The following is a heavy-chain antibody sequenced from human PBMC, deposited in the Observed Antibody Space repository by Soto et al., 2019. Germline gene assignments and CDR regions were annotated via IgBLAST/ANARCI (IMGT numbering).Heavy chain of an antibody. J-gene: IGHJ5*02. Sequence: EVQLVESGGGLVKPGGSLRLSCAASGFTFSNAWMNWVRQAPGKGLEWVARIKSKTDGWTTDSAEPLKGRFTISRDDSKNTLYLQMNGLKTEDTAVYYCISDLTIIVGGPTVWWLDPWGQGTLVTVSS. V-gene: IGHV3-15*07. CDR2: IKSKTDGWTT. CDR3: ISDLTIIVGGPTVWWLDP. CDR1: GFTFSNAW. D-gene: IGHD1-26*01.